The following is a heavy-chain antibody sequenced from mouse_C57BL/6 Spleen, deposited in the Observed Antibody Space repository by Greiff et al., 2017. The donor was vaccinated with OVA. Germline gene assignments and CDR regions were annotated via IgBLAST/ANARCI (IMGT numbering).Heavy chain of an antibody. Sequence: QVQLQQSGTELVKPGASVKLSCKASGYTFTSYWMHWVKQRPGQGLEWIGNINPSNGGTNYNEKFKSKATLTVDKSSSTAYMQLSSLTSEDSAVYYCARGGYDGYYRFDYWGQGTTLTVSS. CDR1: GYTFTSYW. CDR2: INPSNGGT. V-gene: IGHV1-53*01. CDR3: ARGGYDGYYRFDY. J-gene: IGHJ2*01. D-gene: IGHD2-3*01.